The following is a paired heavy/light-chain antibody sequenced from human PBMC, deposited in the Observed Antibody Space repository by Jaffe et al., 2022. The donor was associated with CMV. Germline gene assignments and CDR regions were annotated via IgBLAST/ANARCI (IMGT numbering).Heavy chain of an antibody. CDR2: ISGSGGGT. Sequence: EVQLLESGGGLVQPGGSLRLSCAASGFTFSSYAVTWVRQAPGKGLEWVSAISGSGGGTDYADSVKGRFSISRDNSKNTFYLQMSSLRADDTAVYYCAKAFKQATVAGTPSFDYWGQGTLVTVSS. CDR3: AKAFKQATVAGTPSFDY. J-gene: IGHJ4*02. V-gene: IGHV3-23*01. CDR1: GFTFSSYA. D-gene: IGHD6-19*01.
Light chain of an antibody. CDR1: SSDVGGYNY. J-gene: IGLJ2*01. V-gene: IGLV2-14*03. CDR3: NSYTDSATPV. Sequence: QSALTQPASVSGSPGQSITISCTGTSSDVGGYNYVSWYQQHPGKAPKLMIYDVSNRPSGVSNRFSGSKSGNTASLTISGLQAEDEADYYCNSYTDSATPVFGGGTKLTVL. CDR2: DVS.